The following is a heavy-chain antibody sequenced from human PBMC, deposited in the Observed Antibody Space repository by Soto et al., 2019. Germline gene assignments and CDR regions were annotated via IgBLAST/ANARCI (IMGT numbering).Heavy chain of an antibody. V-gene: IGHV4-39*01. Sequence: SETLSLTCTVSGGSISSSSYYWGWIRQPPGKGLEWIGSIYYSGSTYYNPSLKSRVTISVDTSKNQFSLKLSSVTAADTAVYHCASSIFGVVRGYYYGMDVWGQGTTVTVSS. CDR3: ASSIFGVVRGYYYGMDV. CDR2: IYYSGST. D-gene: IGHD3-3*01. J-gene: IGHJ6*01. CDR1: GGSISSSSYY.